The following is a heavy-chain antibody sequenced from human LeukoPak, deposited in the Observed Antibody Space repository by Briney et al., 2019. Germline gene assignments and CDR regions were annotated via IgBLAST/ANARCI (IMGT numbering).Heavy chain of an antibody. V-gene: IGHV4-39*01. J-gene: IGHJ5*02. D-gene: IGHD3-10*01. Sequence: KPSETLSLTCTVSGGSISSSSYYWGWIRQPPGKGLEWIGSIYYSGSTYYNPSLKSRVTISVDTSKNQFSLKLSSVTAADTAVYYCARHHGLLWFGEHWFDPWGQGTLVTVSS. CDR2: IYYSGST. CDR3: ARHHGLLWFGEHWFDP. CDR1: GGSISSSSYY.